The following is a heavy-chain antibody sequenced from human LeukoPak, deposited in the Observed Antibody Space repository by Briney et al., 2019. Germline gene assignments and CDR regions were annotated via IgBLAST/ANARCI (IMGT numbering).Heavy chain of an antibody. Sequence: GESLKTSCTGSGYTIGSFCRSWIASVCQKPGKGLGWMGSIYPIDSDTRYNPSLEGQVTVSVDRSISTAFVQWSSLKASDTAMYYCARVNSALWFFDFWGQGRLVSVSS. CDR2: IYPIDSDT. CDR1: GYTIGSFCRSW. D-gene: IGHD3-9*01. V-gene: IGHV5-51*01. CDR3: ARVNSALWFFDF. J-gene: IGHJ4*02.